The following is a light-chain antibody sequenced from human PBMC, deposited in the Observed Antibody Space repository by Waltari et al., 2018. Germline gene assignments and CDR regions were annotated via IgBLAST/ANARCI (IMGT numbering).Light chain of an antibody. V-gene: IGLV1-47*01. CDR1: RSNIGSNY. Sequence: QSVLTQPPSASGTPGQRVTISCSGSRSNIGSNYVYWYQQLPGPAPKLLIYRNNQRPSGVPDRFSGSKSGTSASLAISGLRSEDEADYYCAAWDDSLSGLFGGGTKLTVL. CDR2: RNN. J-gene: IGLJ2*01. CDR3: AAWDDSLSGL.